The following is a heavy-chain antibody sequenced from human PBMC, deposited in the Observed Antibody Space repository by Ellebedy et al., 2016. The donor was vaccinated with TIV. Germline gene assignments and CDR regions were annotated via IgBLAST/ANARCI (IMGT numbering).Heavy chain of an antibody. V-gene: IGHV3-43*02. CDR2: ISGDGGST. J-gene: IGHJ6*02. Sequence: PGGSLRLSCAASEFIFSIYAMSWVRQAPGKGLEWVSLISGDGGSTYYADSVKGRFTISRDNSKNSLYLQMNSLRTEDTALYYCAKVVRGVPYFYYGMDVWGQGTTVTVSS. D-gene: IGHD3-10*01. CDR1: EFIFSIYA. CDR3: AKVVRGVPYFYYGMDV.